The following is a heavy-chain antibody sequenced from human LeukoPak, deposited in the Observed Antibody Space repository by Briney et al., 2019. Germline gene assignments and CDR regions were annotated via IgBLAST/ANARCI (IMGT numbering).Heavy chain of an antibody. J-gene: IGHJ3*02. CDR2: ISHSGGTT. CDR3: AKANVKYCSGGSCFDAFDI. V-gene: IGHV3-23*01. Sequence: SWVRQAPGKGPEWVSAISHSGGTTYYADSVKGRFTITRDNSKNTLYLQMNSLRAEDTAVYYCAKANVKYCSGGSCFDAFDIWGQGTMVTVSS. D-gene: IGHD2-15*01.